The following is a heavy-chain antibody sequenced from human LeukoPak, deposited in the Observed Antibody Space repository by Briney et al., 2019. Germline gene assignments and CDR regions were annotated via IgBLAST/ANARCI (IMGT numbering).Heavy chain of an antibody. D-gene: IGHD3-22*01. CDR3: AREGTTYYYDTSGYRPPSGS. CDR1: GYSISTGYY. V-gene: IGHV4-38-2*02. CDR2: IYHSGST. Sequence: PSETLSLTCTVSGYSISTGYYWGWIRQPPGKGLEWIGSIYHSGSTYYNPSLKSRVTISVDTSKNQFSLKLSSVTAADTAVYYCAREGTTYYYDTSGYRPPSGSRGQGTLVTVSS. J-gene: IGHJ4*02.